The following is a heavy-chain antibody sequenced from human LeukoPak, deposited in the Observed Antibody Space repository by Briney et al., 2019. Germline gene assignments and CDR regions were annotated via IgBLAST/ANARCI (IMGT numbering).Heavy chain of an antibody. V-gene: IGHV4-31*03. Sequence: SETLSLTCTVSGGSISSGGYYWSWIRQHPGKGLEWIGYIYYSGSTYYNPSLKSRVTISVDTSKNQFSLKLSSVTAADTAVYYCARGLRPPGKRCSGGSCYSKAFDIWGQGTMVTVSS. CDR3: ARGLRPPGKRCSGGSCYSKAFDI. CDR2: IYYSGST. CDR1: GGSISSGGYY. J-gene: IGHJ3*02. D-gene: IGHD2-15*01.